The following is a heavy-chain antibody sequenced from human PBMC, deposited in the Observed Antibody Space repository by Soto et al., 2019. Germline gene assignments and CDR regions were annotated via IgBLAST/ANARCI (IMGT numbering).Heavy chain of an antibody. V-gene: IGHV3-21*01. CDR1: GFTFSSYS. CDR2: ISSSSSYI. Sequence: GGSLRLSCAASGFTFSSYSMNWVRQAPGKGLEWVSPISSSSSYIYYADSVKGRFTISRDNAKNSLYLQMNSLRAEDTAVYYCARDPTSYYYDSSGHDYWGQGTLVTVSS. J-gene: IGHJ4*02. D-gene: IGHD3-22*01. CDR3: ARDPTSYYYDSSGHDY.